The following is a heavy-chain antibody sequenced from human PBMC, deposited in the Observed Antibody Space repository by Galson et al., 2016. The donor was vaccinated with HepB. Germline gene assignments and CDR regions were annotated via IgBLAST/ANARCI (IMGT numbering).Heavy chain of an antibody. J-gene: IGHJ4*02. Sequence: SLRLSCAASGFTFGDYTLSWVRQAPGRGLEWVSSVGSCPFGTCYADSVTGRFTISRDFSKNTVYLQMNSLRAEDTAVYYCAGYCRGGSCSGQGSFDYWSQGTLVTVSS. V-gene: IGHV3-23*01. CDR2: VGSCPFGT. CDR3: AGYCRGGSCSGQGSFDY. CDR1: GFTFGDYT. D-gene: IGHD2-15*01.